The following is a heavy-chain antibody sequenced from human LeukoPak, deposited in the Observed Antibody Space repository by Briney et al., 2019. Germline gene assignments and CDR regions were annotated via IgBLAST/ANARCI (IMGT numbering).Heavy chain of an antibody. CDR3: ARRYSSGWYYFDY. Sequence: GASVKVSCKASGYTFTGYYMHWVRQAPGQGLEWMGWINPNSGGTNYAQKSQGRVTMTRDTSISTAYMELSRLRSDDTAVYYCARRYSSGWYYFDYWGQGTLVTVSS. CDR1: GYTFTGYY. D-gene: IGHD6-19*01. CDR2: INPNSGGT. J-gene: IGHJ4*02. V-gene: IGHV1-2*02.